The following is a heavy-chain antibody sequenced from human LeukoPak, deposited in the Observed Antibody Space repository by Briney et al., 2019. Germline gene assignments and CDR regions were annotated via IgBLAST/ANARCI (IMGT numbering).Heavy chain of an antibody. V-gene: IGHV3-30*02. CDR2: IRYDGSNK. J-gene: IGHJ4*02. CDR3: AKDASYDSSGSFDY. D-gene: IGHD3-22*01. Sequence: GGSLRLSCAASGFTFSSYGMYWVRQAPGKGLEWVAFIRYDGSNKYYADSVKGRFTVSRDNSKNTLYLQMKSLRAEDTAVYYCAKDASYDSSGSFDYWGQGTLVTVSS. CDR1: GFTFSSYG.